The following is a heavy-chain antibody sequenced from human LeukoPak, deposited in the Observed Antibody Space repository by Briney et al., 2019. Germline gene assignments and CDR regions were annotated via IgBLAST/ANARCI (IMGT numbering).Heavy chain of an antibody. V-gene: IGHV3-7*01. J-gene: IGHJ4*02. CDR2: IKQDGSEK. CDR3: ARVPYDSPPYFDY. CDR1: GFTFSSYW. D-gene: IGHD3-22*01. Sequence: PGGSLRLSCAASGFTFSSYWMSWVRQAPGKGLEWVANIKQDGSEKYYVDFVKGRFTISRDNAKNSLYLQMNSLRAEDTAVYYCARVPYDSPPYFDYWGQGTLVTVSS.